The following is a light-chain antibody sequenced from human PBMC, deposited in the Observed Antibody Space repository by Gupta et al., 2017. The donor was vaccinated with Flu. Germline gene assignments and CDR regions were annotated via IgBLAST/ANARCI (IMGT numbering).Light chain of an antibody. CDR2: DAS. V-gene: IGKV3-11*01. J-gene: IGKJ5*01. Sequence: EFLLTQSPPPLPLSPGERATLSCRASQSVSEYLVWYQQKPGQAPRLLILDASNRAAGIPARFSGTGSGTDFTLTISNLESEDYAVYYCQQRSKWPPTFGQGTRLEIK. CDR1: QSVSEY. CDR3: QQRSKWPPT.